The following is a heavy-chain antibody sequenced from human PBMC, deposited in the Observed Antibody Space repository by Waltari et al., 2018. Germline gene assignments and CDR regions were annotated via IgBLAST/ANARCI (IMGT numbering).Heavy chain of an antibody. CDR3: ARDGSSWYYFDY. CDR2: ISSGGSTI. D-gene: IGHD6-13*01. Sequence: EVQLVESGGGLVQPGGSLRLSCAASGFTFSSYEMNGVRQAQGKGLEWVSYISSGGSTIYYACSGKGRFTISGDNAKNSLYLQMNSLRAEDTAVYYCARDGSSWYYFDYWGQGTLVTVSS. J-gene: IGHJ4*02. CDR1: GFTFSSYE. V-gene: IGHV3-48*03.